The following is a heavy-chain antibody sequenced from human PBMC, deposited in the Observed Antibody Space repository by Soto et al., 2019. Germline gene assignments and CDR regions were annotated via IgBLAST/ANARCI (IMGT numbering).Heavy chain of an antibody. CDR3: ARAAMGIAPRGY. J-gene: IGHJ4*02. CDR1: GGTFSSYA. V-gene: IGHV1-69*01. Sequence: QVQLVQSGAEVKKPGSSVKVSCKASGGTFSSYASSWVRQAPGQGLEWMGGIIPIFGTANYAQKFQGRVTITADESTSTSYVELSSLRSEDTAVYYWARAAMGIAPRGYGGQVTRVTFSA. CDR2: IIPIFGTA. D-gene: IGHD2-21*01.